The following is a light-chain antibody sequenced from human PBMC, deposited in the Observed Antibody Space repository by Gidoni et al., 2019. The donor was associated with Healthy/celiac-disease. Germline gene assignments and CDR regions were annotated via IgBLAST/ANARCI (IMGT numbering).Light chain of an antibody. V-gene: IGKV3-20*01. CDR1: PSVSSSY. J-gene: IGKJ2*04. CDR2: GAS. Sequence: IVLTQSPGTLSLSPGERATLSCRASPSVSSSYLAWYQQKPGQAPRLLIYGASSRATGIPDRFSGSGSGTDFTLTISRLEPEDFAVYYCQQYGSSPLCSFGQGTKLEIK. CDR3: QQYGSSPLCS.